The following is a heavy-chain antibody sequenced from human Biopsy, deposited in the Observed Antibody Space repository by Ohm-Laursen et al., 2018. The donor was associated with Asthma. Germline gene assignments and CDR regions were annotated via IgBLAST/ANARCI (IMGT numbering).Heavy chain of an antibody. CDR1: GYTFISYA. CDR2: INAGNGNT. D-gene: IGHD3-10*01. Sequence: VSVKVSCKASGYTFISYAIHWVLQAPGQRLEWMGWINAGNGNTKDSQKFQGRVTITRDTSASTVYMELRSLRSDDTAVYFCARAVDYSHYYGIDVWGQGTTVTVS. J-gene: IGHJ6*02. V-gene: IGHV1-3*01. CDR3: ARAVDYSHYYGIDV.